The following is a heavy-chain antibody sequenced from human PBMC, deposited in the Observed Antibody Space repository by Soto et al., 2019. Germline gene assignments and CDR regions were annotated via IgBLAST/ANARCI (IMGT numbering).Heavy chain of an antibody. CDR2: TSYDGSNK. D-gene: IGHD3-3*01. CDR3: AKSSTTIFGVDYYYYGMDV. J-gene: IGHJ6*02. CDR1: GFTFSSYG. V-gene: IGHV3-30*18. Sequence: GGSLRLSCAASGFTFSSYGMHWVRQAPGKGLEWVAVTSYDGSNKYYVDSVKGRFTISRDNSKNTLHLQMNSLRAEDTAVYYCAKSSTTIFGVDYYYYGMDVWGQGTTLTVSS.